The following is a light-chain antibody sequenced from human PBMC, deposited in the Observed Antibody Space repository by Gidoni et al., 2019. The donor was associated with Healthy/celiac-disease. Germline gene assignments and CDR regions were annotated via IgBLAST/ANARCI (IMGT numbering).Light chain of an antibody. V-gene: IGKV1-27*01. CDR3: QKYNSAPLT. CDR1: QGISNY. J-gene: IGKJ4*01. Sequence: DIQMTQSPSSLSASVGDRVPITCRASQGISNYLAWYQQKPGKVPKLLIYAASTLQSGVPSRFGGSGSGTDFTLTISRLQPEDVASYYCQKYNSAPLTFGGGTKVEIK. CDR2: AAS.